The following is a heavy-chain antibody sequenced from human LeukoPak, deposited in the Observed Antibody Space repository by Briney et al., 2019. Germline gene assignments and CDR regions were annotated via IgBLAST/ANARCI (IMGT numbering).Heavy chain of an antibody. J-gene: IGHJ3*02. V-gene: IGHV4-39*07. CDR3: ASPLWFGEVPGVDI. D-gene: IGHD3-10*01. CDR1: SGSISTSNYY. Sequence: SETLSLTCTVSSGSISTSNYYWGWVRQPPGKALEWIGNIFYSGSTYYSPSLKSRVTISLDTSRNQFSLKLNSVTAADTAVYYCASPLWFGEVPGVDIWGQGTMVTVSS. CDR2: IFYSGST.